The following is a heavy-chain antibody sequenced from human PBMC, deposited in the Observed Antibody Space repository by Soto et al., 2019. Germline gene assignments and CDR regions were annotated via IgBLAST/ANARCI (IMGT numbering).Heavy chain of an antibody. D-gene: IGHD1-26*01. CDR1: GFTYPSYT. CDR3: AKAVLWEKDAFHV. Sequence: EVQLLESGGGLVQPGGSLRLSCAASGFTYPSYTMSWVRQAPGKGLEWVSGISGGGDNTYYPDSVKGRFSISRDNSKDTLSLQRNSLKAEVPAVYYCAKAVLWEKDAFHVWGQGTMVTVSS. V-gene: IGHV3-23*01. CDR2: ISGGGDNT. J-gene: IGHJ3*01.